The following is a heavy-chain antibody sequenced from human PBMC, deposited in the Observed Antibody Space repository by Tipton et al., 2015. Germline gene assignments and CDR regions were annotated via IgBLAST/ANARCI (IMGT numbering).Heavy chain of an antibody. CDR1: GDSISSGGYY. Sequence: TLSLTCTVSGDSISSGGYYWSWSRQHPGKGLEWLGYSYYSGSTYYNPYLKSRLTISVDMSKNQFSLKLSSVTAADTAVYYCARVPFDYFDYWGQGILVTVSS. J-gene: IGHJ4*02. V-gene: IGHV4-31*03. CDR3: ARVPFDYFDY. CDR2: SYYSGST.